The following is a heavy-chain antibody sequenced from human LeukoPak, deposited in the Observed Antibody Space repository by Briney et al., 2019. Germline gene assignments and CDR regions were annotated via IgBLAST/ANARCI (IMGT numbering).Heavy chain of an antibody. V-gene: IGHV4-34*01. D-gene: IGHD2/OR15-2a*01. CDR2: INHSGST. Sequence: SETLSLTCAVYGGSFSGYYWSWIRQPPGKGLGWIGEINHSGSTNYNPSLKSRVTISVDTSKNQFSLKLSSVTAADTAVYYCARRPFTYFPFDYWGQGTLVTVSS. CDR1: GGSFSGYY. J-gene: IGHJ4*02. CDR3: ARRPFTYFPFDY.